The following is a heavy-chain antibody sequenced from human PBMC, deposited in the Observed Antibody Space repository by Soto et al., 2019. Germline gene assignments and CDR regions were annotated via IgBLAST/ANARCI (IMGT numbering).Heavy chain of an antibody. CDR2: ISRDGSSI. Sequence: PVGSLRLSCSASGFSFRRYAMHWVRQAPGEGLEWVAVISRDGSSIYYGDSVKGRFTVSRDNSNNTLFLSMTSLRPDDTAVFYCARSRNGAVADSINFWGQGTLVTVSS. V-gene: IGHV3-30-3*01. CDR3: ARSRNGAVADSINF. J-gene: IGHJ4*02. D-gene: IGHD2-8*01. CDR1: GFSFRRYA.